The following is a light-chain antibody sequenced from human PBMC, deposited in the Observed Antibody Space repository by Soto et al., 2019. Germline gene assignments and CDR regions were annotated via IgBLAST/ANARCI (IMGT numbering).Light chain of an antibody. CDR1: SSDVGGYNY. CDR2: EVR. CDR3: SSYTSSSSYV. V-gene: IGLV2-14*01. Sequence: QSALTQPASVSGSPGQSMTISCTGTSSDVGGYNYVSWYQQHPGKAPKLMIYEVRNRPSGVSNRFSGSKSDNTASLTISGLQAEDEADYYCSSYTSSSSYVFGTGTKLTVL. J-gene: IGLJ1*01.